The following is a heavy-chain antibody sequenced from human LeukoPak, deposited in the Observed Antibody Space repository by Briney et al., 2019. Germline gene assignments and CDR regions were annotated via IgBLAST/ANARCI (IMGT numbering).Heavy chain of an antibody. J-gene: IGHJ4*02. CDR2: INPSGGST. Sequence: ASVKVSCKASGYTFTSYAMNWVRQAPGQGLEWMGIINPSGGSTSYAQKSQGRVTMTRDMSTSTVYMELSSLRSEDTAVYYCATLDRQYYYDSSGYSDDYWGQGTLVTVSS. D-gene: IGHD3-22*01. CDR3: ATLDRQYYYDSSGYSDDY. V-gene: IGHV1-46*01. CDR1: GYTFTSYA.